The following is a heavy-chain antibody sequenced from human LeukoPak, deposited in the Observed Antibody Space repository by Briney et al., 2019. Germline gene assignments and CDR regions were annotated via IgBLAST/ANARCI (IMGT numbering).Heavy chain of an antibody. J-gene: IGHJ6*02. D-gene: IGHD6-6*01. CDR1: GFTFSSYA. V-gene: IGHV3-23*01. CDR2: ISGSGRST. Sequence: PGGSLRLSCAASGFTFSSYAMSWVRQAPGKGLEWVSAISGSGRSTYYADSVKGRLTISRANSMNTLYLQMNSLRAEDTTVYYCAKPQGLRNLPGARYYYYGMNVWGQGTTVTVSS. CDR3: AKPQGLRNLPGARYYYYGMNV.